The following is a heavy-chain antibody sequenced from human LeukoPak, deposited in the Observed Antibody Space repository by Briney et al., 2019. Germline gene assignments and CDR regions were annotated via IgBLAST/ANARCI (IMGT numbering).Heavy chain of an antibody. CDR1: GFTFSTYA. CDR3: AKTAKSYYDSSAYYSRFDS. Sequence: GGSLRLSCAASGFTFSTYAMSWVRQAPGKGLEWVSLISGSGSTTHYADSVKGRFTISSDNSKNTLYLQMNSLRAEDTAVYYCAKTAKSYYDSSAYYSRFDSWGQGTLVTVSS. CDR2: ISGSGSTT. D-gene: IGHD3-22*01. V-gene: IGHV3-23*01. J-gene: IGHJ4*02.